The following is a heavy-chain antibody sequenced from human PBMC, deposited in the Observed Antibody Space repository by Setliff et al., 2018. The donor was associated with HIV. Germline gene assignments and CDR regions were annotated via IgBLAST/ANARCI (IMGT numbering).Heavy chain of an antibody. V-gene: IGHV4-34*01. CDR3: AREVRWELPQGFDH. CDR2: IAYTGSG. J-gene: IGHJ4*02. D-gene: IGHD1-26*01. CDR1: GGSFSDYY. Sequence: PSETLSLTCAVYGGSFSDYYWSWIRQSPGKGLEWIGSIAYTGSGYYNSSLKSRVTISVDTSRNECSLKLTSVTAADTAVYYCAREVRWELPQGFDHWGQGSQVTVSS.